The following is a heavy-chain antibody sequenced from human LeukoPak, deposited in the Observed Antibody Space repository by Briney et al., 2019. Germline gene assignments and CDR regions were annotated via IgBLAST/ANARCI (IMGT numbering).Heavy chain of an antibody. J-gene: IGHJ4*02. Sequence: ASVKVSCKASGYTFTSYGISWVRQAPGQGLEWMGWISAYNGNTNYAQKFQGRFTMTRDTSTSTVYMELSSLRSEDTAVYYCARVRGYYGSGTQVFDYWGQGTLVTVSS. CDR2: ISAYNGNT. CDR1: GYTFTSYG. CDR3: ARVRGYYGSGTQVFDY. D-gene: IGHD3-10*01. V-gene: IGHV1-18*01.